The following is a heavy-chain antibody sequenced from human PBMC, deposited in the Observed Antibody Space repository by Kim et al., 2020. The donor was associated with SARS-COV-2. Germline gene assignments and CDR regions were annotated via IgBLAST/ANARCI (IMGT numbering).Heavy chain of an antibody. V-gene: IGHV3-23*01. J-gene: IGHJ4*02. CDR3: AKHQGYSSSSCDY. CDR1: GITFSSYA. CDR2: ISGSGICT. D-gene: IGHD6-6*01. Sequence: GGSLRLSCAASGITFSSYAMSWVRQAPGKGLEWVSAISGSGICTYYADSVKGRFTISRDNSKNTLYLQMNSLRADDTAVYYCAKHQGYSSSSCDYWGQGTLVTVSS.